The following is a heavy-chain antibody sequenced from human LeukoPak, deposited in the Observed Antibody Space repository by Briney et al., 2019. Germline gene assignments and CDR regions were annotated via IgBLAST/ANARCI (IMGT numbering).Heavy chain of an antibody. Sequence: SETLSLTCTVSGGSISSYYWSWIRQPAGKGLEWIGRIYTSGSTNYNPSLKSRVTMSVDASKNQFSLKLSSVTAADTAVYYCARDGADMVRGNYYYYMDVWGKGTTVTISS. V-gene: IGHV4-4*07. CDR3: ARDGADMVRGNYYYYMDV. D-gene: IGHD3-10*01. CDR1: GGSISSYY. CDR2: IYTSGST. J-gene: IGHJ6*03.